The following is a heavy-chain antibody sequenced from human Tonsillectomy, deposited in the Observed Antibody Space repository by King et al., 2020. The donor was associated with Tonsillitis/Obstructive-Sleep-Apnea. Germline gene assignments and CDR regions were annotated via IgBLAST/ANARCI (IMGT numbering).Heavy chain of an antibody. V-gene: IGHV4-39*01. D-gene: IGHD6-6*01. CDR1: GGSVSSSDYY. CDR3: ARPSRDSSWGDYFYYMDV. Sequence: LQLQESGPGLVKPSETLSLTCTVSGGSVSSSDYYWGWIRQPPGKGLEWIGNIYYDANTYYNPPLKSRVTISVAPSKNPFSLNLNSVTAADTAVYYCARPSRDSSWGDYFYYMDVWGKGTTVTVSS. CDR2: IYYDANT. J-gene: IGHJ6*03.